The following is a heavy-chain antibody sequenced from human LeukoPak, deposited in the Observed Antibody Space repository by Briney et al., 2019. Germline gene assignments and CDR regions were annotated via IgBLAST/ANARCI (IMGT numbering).Heavy chain of an antibody. V-gene: IGHV4-59*01. CDR1: GGSISSYY. J-gene: IGHJ3*02. D-gene: IGHD2-15*01. CDR2: IYYSGST. Sequence: SETLSLTCTVSGGSISSYYWSWIRQPPGKGLEWIGYIYYSGSTNYNPSLKSRVTISVDTSKNQFSLKLSSVTAADTAVYYCARHDDCSGGSCYPTEAFDIWGQGTMVTVSS. CDR3: ARHDDCSGGSCYPTEAFDI.